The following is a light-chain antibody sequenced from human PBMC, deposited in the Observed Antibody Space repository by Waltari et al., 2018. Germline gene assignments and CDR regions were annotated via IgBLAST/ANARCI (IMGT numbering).Light chain of an antibody. V-gene: IGKV3-20*01. CDR3: QQYATSALT. Sequence: EIVLTKSPGTLSLSPVARATLSCTASQSVSSSYLAWYQQKPVQGPRLLIYGASIRATGIPDRFTGSGSGTDFALTISRLEPEDFAVYYCQQYATSALTFGGGTEVEI. J-gene: IGKJ4*01. CDR1: QSVSSSY. CDR2: GAS.